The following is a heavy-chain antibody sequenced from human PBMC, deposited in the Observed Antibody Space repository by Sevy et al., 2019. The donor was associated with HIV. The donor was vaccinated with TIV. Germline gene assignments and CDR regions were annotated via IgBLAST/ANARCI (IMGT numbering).Heavy chain of an antibody. CDR1: GYSFTSYW. CDR2: IYPGDSDT. D-gene: IGHD3-9*01. Sequence: GGSLRLSCKGSGYSFTSYWIGWVRQMPGKGLEWMGIIYPGDSDTRYSPSFQGQVTISADKSISTAYLQWSSLKASDTAMYYCARHALGLDDILTGSPSWFDPWCQGTLVTVSS. CDR3: ARHALGLDDILTGSPSWFDP. V-gene: IGHV5-51*01. J-gene: IGHJ5*02.